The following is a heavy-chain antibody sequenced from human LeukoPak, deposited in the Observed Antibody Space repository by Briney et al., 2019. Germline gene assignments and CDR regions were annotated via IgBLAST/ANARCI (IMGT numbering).Heavy chain of an antibody. Sequence: SETLSLTCTVSGGSISSYYWSWIRQPPGKGLEWIGYIYYSGSTNYNPSLKSRVTISVDTSKNQFSLKLSSVTAADTAVYYCARQRGRWDSFDYWSQGTLVTVSS. V-gene: IGHV4-59*01. CDR2: IYYSGST. J-gene: IGHJ4*02. CDR3: ARQRGRWDSFDY. CDR1: GGSISSYY. D-gene: IGHD1-26*01.